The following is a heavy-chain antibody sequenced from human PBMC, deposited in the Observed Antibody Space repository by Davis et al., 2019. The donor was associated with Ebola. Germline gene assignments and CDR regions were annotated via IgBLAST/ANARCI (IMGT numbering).Heavy chain of an antibody. CDR1: GFTFSSYG. CDR2: ISYDGSNK. J-gene: IGHJ6*02. Sequence: GESLKISCAASGFTFSSYGMHWVRQAPGKGLEWVAVISYDGSNKYYVDSVKGRFTISRDNSKNTLYLQMNSLRAEDTAVYYCAKGFRPIRFSCMDVWGQGTTVTVSS. V-gene: IGHV3-30*18. D-gene: IGHD3-3*01. CDR3: AKGFRPIRFSCMDV.